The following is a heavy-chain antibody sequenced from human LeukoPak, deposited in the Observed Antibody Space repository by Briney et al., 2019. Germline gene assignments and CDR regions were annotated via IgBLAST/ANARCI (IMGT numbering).Heavy chain of an antibody. CDR2: ISSNGGST. CDR1: GFTFSSYA. D-gene: IGHD3-10*01. CDR3: ARDGRYYGSGIEYTFDY. V-gene: IGHV3-64*01. Sequence: GGSLRLSCAASGFTFSSYAMHWVRQAPGRGLEYVSAISSNGGSTYYANSVKGRFTISRDNSKNTLYLQMGSLRAEDMAVYYCARDGRYYGSGIEYTFDYWGQGTLVTVSS. J-gene: IGHJ4*02.